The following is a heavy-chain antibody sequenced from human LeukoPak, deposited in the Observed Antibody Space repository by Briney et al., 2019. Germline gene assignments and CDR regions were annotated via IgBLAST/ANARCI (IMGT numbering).Heavy chain of an antibody. CDR2: ISGSGGST. CDR3: AKKSAVRDYYDSSGYRTPSWFDP. CDR1: GFTFSSYA. D-gene: IGHD3-22*01. J-gene: IGHJ5*02. Sequence: PGGSLRLSCAASGFTFSSYAMSWVRQAPGKGLEWVSAISGSGGSTYYADSVKGRFTISRDNSKNTLYLQMNSLRAEDTAVNYCAKKSAVRDYYDSSGYRTPSWFDPWGQGTLVTVSS. V-gene: IGHV3-23*01.